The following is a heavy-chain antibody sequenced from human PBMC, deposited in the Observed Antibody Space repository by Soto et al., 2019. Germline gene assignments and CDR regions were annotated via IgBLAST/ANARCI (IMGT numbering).Heavy chain of an antibody. V-gene: IGHV4-59*08. CDR3: SSRCGDAFDL. D-gene: IGHD4-17*01. Sequence: QVQLQESGTGLVKPSETLSLTCTVSGGSISSYYWSWIRQPPGKGLDWIGYIYYSGSTNYNPSLKSRATLSVDTAQNQFSLTLSSVPAADTAVYYCSSRCGDAFDLWGQVRM. CDR2: IYYSGST. J-gene: IGHJ3*01. CDR1: GGSISSYY.